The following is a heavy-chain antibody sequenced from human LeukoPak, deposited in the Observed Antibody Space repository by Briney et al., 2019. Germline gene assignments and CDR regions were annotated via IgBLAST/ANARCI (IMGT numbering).Heavy chain of an antibody. V-gene: IGHV4-4*07. CDR2: IYTSGSS. J-gene: IGHJ3*02. Sequence: PSETLSLTCSVSGGSISSYYWSWIRQPAGKGLEWIGRIYTSGSSNYNPSLESRVTMSVDTSKNQFSLKLSSVTAADTAVYYCARPQSVQLWTNYAFDIWGQGTMVTVSS. CDR3: ARPQSVQLWTNYAFDI. D-gene: IGHD5-18*01. CDR1: GGSISSYY.